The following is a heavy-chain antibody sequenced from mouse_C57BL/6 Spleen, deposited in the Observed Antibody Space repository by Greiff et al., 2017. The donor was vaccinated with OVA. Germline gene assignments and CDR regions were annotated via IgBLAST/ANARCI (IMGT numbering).Heavy chain of an antibody. D-gene: IGHD1-1*01. Sequence: VQLQQPGAELVKPGASVKLSCKASGYTFTSYWLQWVKQRPGQGLEWIGEIDPSDSYTNYNQKFKGKATLTVDPSSSTAYMQLSSLTSEDSAVYYCARGITTVVATDYFDYWGQGTTRTVSS. V-gene: IGHV1-50*01. CDR3: ARGITTVVATDYFDY. J-gene: IGHJ2*01. CDR1: GYTFTSYW. CDR2: IDPSDSYT.